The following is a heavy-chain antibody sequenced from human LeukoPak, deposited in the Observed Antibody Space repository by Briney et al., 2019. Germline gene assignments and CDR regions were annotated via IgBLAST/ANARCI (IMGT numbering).Heavy chain of an antibody. D-gene: IGHD3-22*01. Sequence: PGGSLRLSCAASGFTFSSYSMNWVRQAPGKGLEWVSSISSSSSYIYYADSAKGRFTISRDDAKNSLYLQMNSLRAEDTAVYYCTYDSRGYSFDYWGQGTLVIVSS. CDR2: ISSSSSYI. CDR3: TYDSRGYSFDY. V-gene: IGHV3-21*01. J-gene: IGHJ4*02. CDR1: GFTFSSYS.